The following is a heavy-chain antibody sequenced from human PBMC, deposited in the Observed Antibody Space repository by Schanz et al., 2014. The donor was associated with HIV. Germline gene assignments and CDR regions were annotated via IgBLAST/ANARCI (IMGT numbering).Heavy chain of an antibody. CDR1: GNIFNSDY. J-gene: IGHJ4*02. Sequence: QVQLGQSGAEVKKPGASVRVSCKAPGNIFNSDYLHWVRQAPGHGLEWMGIINTGDGNLRYAQKFQGRVTMTRDTSTSPVYMEFNSLTSEDTAVYYCARGVDILTAFDYWDQGTLVVVSS. CDR3: ARGVDILTAFDY. CDR2: INTGDGNL. D-gene: IGHD3-9*01. V-gene: IGHV1-46*02.